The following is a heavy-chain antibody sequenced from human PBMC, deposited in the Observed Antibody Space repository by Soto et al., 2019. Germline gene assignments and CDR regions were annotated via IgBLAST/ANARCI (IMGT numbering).Heavy chain of an antibody. J-gene: IGHJ4*02. D-gene: IGHD3-3*01. V-gene: IGHV2-5*02. CDR1: GFSLSTSGVG. CDR2: IYWDDDK. Sequence: GSGPTLVNPTQTLTLTCTFSGFSLSTSGVGVGWIRQPPGKALEWLALIYWDDDKRYSPSLKSRLTITKDTSKNQVVLTMTNMGPVDTATYYCAHKQASYYDFWSGYFRYWGQGTLVTVSS. CDR3: AHKQASYYDFWSGYFRY.